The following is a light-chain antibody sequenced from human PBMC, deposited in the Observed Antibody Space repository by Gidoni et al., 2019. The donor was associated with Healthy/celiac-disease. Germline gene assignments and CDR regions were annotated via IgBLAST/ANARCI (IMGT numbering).Light chain of an antibody. J-gene: IGKJ3*01. CDR1: QSVSSY. CDR2: DAS. CDR3: QQRSNWPPRVT. V-gene: IGKV3-11*01. Sequence: EIVLTQSPATLSLSPGERATLSCRASQSVSSYLAWYQQKPGQAPRLLIYDASNRATGIPAGFSGSGSGTDFTLTISSLEPEDFAVYYCQQRSNWPPRVTFGPGTKVDIK.